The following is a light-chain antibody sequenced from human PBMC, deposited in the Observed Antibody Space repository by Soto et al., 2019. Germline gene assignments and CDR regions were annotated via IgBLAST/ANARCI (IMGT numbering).Light chain of an antibody. CDR2: GAW. CDR3: QQYGGSPRT. CDR1: QSVGTS. J-gene: IGKJ1*01. V-gene: IGKV3-20*01. Sequence: EILIKQSPVTLSVSPGERATVSCRASQSVGTSLAWYQQKPGQAPRLLIYGAWNRATGIPDRFSGSGSGTDFTLTISKLEPEDFAVYHCQQYGGSPRTFCQGT.